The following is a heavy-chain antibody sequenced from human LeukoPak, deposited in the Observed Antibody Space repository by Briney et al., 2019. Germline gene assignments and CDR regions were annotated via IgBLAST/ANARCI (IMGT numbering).Heavy chain of an antibody. Sequence: GGSLRLSCAASGFTFDDYAMHWVRQAPGKGLEWVSGISWNSGSIGYADSVKGRFTISRDNAKNSLYLQMNSLRAEDTTVYYCAKAVAGRSGRDYWGQGTLVTVSS. V-gene: IGHV3-9*01. CDR1: GFTFDDYA. CDR2: ISWNSGSI. D-gene: IGHD6-19*01. CDR3: AKAVAGRSGRDY. J-gene: IGHJ4*02.